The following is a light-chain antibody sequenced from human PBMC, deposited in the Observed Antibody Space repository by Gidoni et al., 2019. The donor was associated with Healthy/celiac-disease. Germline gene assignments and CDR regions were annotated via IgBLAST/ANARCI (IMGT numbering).Light chain of an antibody. J-gene: IGKJ2*01. V-gene: IGKV3-11*01. CDR1: QSASSY. CDR2: DAS. CDR3: QQRSNWLYT. Sequence: EIVLTQSPATLALSPGERATLSCRASQSASSYLAWYQQKPGQAPRPLIYDASNRATGIPARFSGSGSGTDFTLTISSLEPEDFAVYYCQQRSNWLYTFXQXTKLEIK.